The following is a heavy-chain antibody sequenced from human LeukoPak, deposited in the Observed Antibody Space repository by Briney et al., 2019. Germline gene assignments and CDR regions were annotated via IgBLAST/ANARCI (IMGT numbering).Heavy chain of an antibody. CDR2: MNPNSGNT. CDR3: ARGGTVVMVDAFDI. CDR1: GYTFTSYD. J-gene: IGHJ3*02. V-gene: IGHV1-8*01. Sequence: ASVKVSCKASGYTFTSYDINWVRQATGQGLEWMGWMNPNSGNTGYAQKFQGRVTMTRNTSISTAYMELSSLRSEDTAVYYCARGGTVVMVDAFDIWGQGTMVTVSS. D-gene: IGHD4-23*01.